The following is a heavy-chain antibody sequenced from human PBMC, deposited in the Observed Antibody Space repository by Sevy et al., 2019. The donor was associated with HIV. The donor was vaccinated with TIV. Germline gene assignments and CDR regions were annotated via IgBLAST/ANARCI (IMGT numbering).Heavy chain of an antibody. Sequence: SETLSLTCTVSGGSVSSGSYYCSWIRQPPGKGLEWIGYIYYSGSTNYNPSLKSRVTISVDTSKNQFPLKLSSVTAEDTAVYYCARAPVTADIVVVPAAMHIYHYYYGMDVWGQGTPVTVSS. D-gene: IGHD2-2*01. CDR1: GGSVSSGSYY. CDR2: IYYSGST. J-gene: IGHJ6*02. V-gene: IGHV4-61*01. CDR3: ARAPVTADIVVVPAAMHIYHYYYGMDV.